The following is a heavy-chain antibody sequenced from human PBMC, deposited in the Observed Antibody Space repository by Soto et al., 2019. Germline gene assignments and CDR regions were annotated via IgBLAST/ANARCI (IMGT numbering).Heavy chain of an antibody. V-gene: IGHV3-53*01. CDR2: HYSGGST. CDR1: GLSVSSNY. CDR3: ARHRHPRGTVGATSPLDP. Sequence: PGGSMRLSCAISGLSVSSNYLSWVRQAPGEGLEWVSVHYSGGSTYYADSAQGRFTISRDKSNNTLYLQMRRVRAEDTAVYFCARHRHPRGTVGATSPLDPWGQGTQVTVSS. J-gene: IGHJ5*02. D-gene: IGHD1-26*01.